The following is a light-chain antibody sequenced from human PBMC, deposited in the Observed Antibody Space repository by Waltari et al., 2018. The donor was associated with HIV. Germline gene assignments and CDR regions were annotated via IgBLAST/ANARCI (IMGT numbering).Light chain of an antibody. CDR1: QTIGDY. CDR2: SAT. J-gene: IGKJ3*01. CDR3: EQIYTFPLFS. Sequence: DIQLTQSPSPLSASVGDRVTITCRASQTIGDYVNWYQQKPGKPPKLLIYSATSLQPGVPSRFSGSGSGTDFALTISSLQPEDFAIYYCEQIYTFPLFSFGPGTKADIK. V-gene: IGKV1-39*01.